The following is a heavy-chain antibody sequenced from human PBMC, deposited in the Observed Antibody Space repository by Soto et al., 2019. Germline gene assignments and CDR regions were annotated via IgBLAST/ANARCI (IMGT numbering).Heavy chain of an antibody. CDR1: GLTVSANY. V-gene: IGHV3-53*01. D-gene: IGHD3-22*01. CDR3: ARARSSTMIVVTNHWYFDL. CDR2: LYSGGTA. Sequence: GGSLRLSCAASGLTVSANYMNWVRQAPGKGLGWVSLLYSGGTAYYADAVRGRFTISRDNSKNTLYLQMNSLRVEDTAVYFCARARSSTMIVVTNHWYFDLWGRGTLVTVSS. J-gene: IGHJ2*01.